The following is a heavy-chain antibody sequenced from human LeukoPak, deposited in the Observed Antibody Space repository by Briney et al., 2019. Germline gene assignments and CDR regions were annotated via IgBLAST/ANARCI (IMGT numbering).Heavy chain of an antibody. D-gene: IGHD1-26*01. CDR3: ARDTGSYVGFDY. J-gene: IGHJ4*02. CDR1: GFTFSSYA. Sequence: PGRSLRLSCAASGFTFSSYAMHWVRQAPGKGLEWVAVISYDGSNKYYADSVKGRFTISRDNSKNTLYLQMNSLRAEDTAVYYCARDTGSYVGFDYWGQGTLVTVSP. CDR2: ISYDGSNK. V-gene: IGHV3-30*04.